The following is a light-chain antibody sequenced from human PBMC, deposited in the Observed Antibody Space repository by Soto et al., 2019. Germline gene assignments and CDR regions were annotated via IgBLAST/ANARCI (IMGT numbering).Light chain of an antibody. CDR3: CSYAGSYDYV. Sequence: QSVLAQPRSVSGSPGQSVTISCTGSSSDVGAYNYVSWYQHNTGKAPKLLIYDVNKRPSGVPDRFSGSKFGNTASLTISGLQADDEANFYCCSYAGSYDYVLGNGTKLT. CDR1: SSDVGAYNY. V-gene: IGLV2-11*01. CDR2: DVN. J-gene: IGLJ1*01.